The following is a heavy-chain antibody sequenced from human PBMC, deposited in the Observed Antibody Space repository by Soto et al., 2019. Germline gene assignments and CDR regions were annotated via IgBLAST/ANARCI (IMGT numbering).Heavy chain of an antibody. D-gene: IGHD6-19*01. CDR1: GDTYSSYE. V-gene: IGHV1-69*12. Sequence: QVQLVQSGAEVKKPGSSVKVSCKASGDTYSSYEINWVRQAPGLGLEWMGGIVPVYGTANYAPKFQGRVTLIADSCTGTTYMELRSLRSEDTAVYFCARAAAPPSSGWHYWCQGTLVTVSS. CDR3: ARAAAPPSSGWHY. J-gene: IGHJ4*02. CDR2: IVPVYGTA.